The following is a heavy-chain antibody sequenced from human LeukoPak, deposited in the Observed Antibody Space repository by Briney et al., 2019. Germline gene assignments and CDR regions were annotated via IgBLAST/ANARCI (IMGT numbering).Heavy chain of an antibody. CDR2: IWYDGSNK. CDR1: GFTFSSYG. D-gene: IGHD5-18*01. J-gene: IGHJ3*02. CDR3: AKDRVTEGGAFDI. V-gene: IGHV3-33*06. Sequence: GGSLRLSCAASGFTFSSYGMHWVRQAPGKGLEWVAVIWYDGSNKYYADSVKGRFTISRDNSKNTLYLQMNSLRAEDTAVYYCAKDRVTEGGAFDIWGQGTMVTVSS.